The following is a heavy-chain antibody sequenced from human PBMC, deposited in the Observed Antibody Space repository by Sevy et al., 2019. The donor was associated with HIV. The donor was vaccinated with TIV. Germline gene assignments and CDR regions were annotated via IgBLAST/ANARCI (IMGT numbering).Heavy chain of an antibody. CDR1: GYYFTGYY. J-gene: IGHJ4*02. V-gene: IGHV1-2*02. CDR2: INPNGGGT. Sequence: ASVKVSCKASGYYFTGYYVHWVRQAPGQGLEWMGWINPNGGGTNIGQKFHGRVTMRRDTSITIAYMALIRLRSNDTGVYYCARSVYGSGTYLNDYWGQGTLVTVSS. CDR3: ARSVYGSGTYLNDY. D-gene: IGHD3-10*01.